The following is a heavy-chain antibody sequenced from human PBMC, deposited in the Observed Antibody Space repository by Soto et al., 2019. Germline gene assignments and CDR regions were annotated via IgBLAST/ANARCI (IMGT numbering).Heavy chain of an antibody. CDR1: GGSISSRRHY. CDR2: IYYSGST. D-gene: IGHD1-26*01. CDR3: ARGYSGSYSDY. Sequence: QLQLQESGPGLVKPSETLSLTCTVSGGSISSRRHYWGWIRQPPGKGLEGIGIIYYSGSTYYNVSLKRRAPISVDTSKNEFSVTVSSVTAGDTAVYYCARGYSGSYSDYWCQGTLVTVSS. J-gene: IGHJ4*02. V-gene: IGHV4-39*01.